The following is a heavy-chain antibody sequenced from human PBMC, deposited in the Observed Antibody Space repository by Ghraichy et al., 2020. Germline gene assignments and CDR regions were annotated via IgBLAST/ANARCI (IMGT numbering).Heavy chain of an antibody. V-gene: IGHV3-48*02. Sequence: GGSLRLSCATSGFTFSSYAMNWVRQAPGRGLEWVSYISSGSGIIYYADSVKGRFTISRDNDKNSLYLQMNSLRDEDTADYYCARGLSGIYNAFDIWGQGTMVSVSS. CDR1: GFTFSSYA. CDR3: ARGLSGIYNAFDI. D-gene: IGHD1-26*01. J-gene: IGHJ3*02. CDR2: ISSGSGII.